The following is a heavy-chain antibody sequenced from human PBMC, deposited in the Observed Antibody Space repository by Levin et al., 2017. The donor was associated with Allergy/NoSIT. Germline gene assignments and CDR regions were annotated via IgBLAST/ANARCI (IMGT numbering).Heavy chain of an antibody. Sequence: SLKISCAASGFTFDDYAMHWVRQAPGKGLEWVSGISWNSGSIGYADSVKGRFTISRDNAKNSLYLQMNSLRAEDTALYYCAKLARDGRYYDSSGYYYFDYWGQGTLVTVSS. J-gene: IGHJ4*02. V-gene: IGHV3-9*01. D-gene: IGHD3-22*01. CDR3: AKLARDGRYYDSSGYYYFDY. CDR2: ISWNSGSI. CDR1: GFTFDDYA.